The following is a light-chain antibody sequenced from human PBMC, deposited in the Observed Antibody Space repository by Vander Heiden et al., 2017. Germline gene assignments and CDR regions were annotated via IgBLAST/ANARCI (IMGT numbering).Light chain of an antibody. CDR1: QGVRSF. CDR3: QQYYDYPWT. J-gene: IGKJ1*01. Sequence: AIRMTQFPSSFSASTGDRVNITCRATQGVRSFLAWYQQKPGKAPKLLIYAASTLHSGVPSKLSGSGSGTDFTLTISCLQSEDFATYYCQQYYDYPWTFGQGTKVEVK. V-gene: IGKV1-8*01. CDR2: AAS.